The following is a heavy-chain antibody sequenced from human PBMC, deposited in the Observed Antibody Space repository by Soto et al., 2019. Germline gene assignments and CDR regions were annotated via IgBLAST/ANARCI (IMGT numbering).Heavy chain of an antibody. Sequence: SETLSLTCTVSGGSISSYYWSWIRQPPGKGLEWIGYIYYSGSTNYNPSLKSRVTISVDTSKNQFSLKLSSVTAADTAVYYCARVIIAAAGENYYYYYGMDVWGQGTTVTVSS. J-gene: IGHJ6*02. CDR3: ARVIIAAAGENYYYYYGMDV. D-gene: IGHD6-13*01. V-gene: IGHV4-59*01. CDR2: IYYSGST. CDR1: GGSISSYY.